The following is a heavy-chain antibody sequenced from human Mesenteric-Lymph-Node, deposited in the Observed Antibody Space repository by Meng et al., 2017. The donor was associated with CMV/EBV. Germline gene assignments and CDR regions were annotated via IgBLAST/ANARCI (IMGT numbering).Heavy chain of an antibody. Sequence: SETLSLTCTVSGGSVSSGSYYWSWIRQPPGKGLEYIGYIYNSGSTNYNPSLKSRVTISVDTSKNQFSLKLSFVTAADTAVYYCARDVRNSPAYGMDVWGQGTTVTVSS. CDR1: GGSVSSGSYY. J-gene: IGHJ6*02. D-gene: IGHD1-7*01. V-gene: IGHV4-61*01. CDR3: ARDVRNSPAYGMDV. CDR2: IYNSGST.